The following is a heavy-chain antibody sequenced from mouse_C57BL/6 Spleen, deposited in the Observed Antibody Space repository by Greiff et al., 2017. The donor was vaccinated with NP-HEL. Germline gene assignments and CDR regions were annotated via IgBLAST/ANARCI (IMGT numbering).Heavy chain of an antibody. CDR3: ARHVAWSYGDAMDY. J-gene: IGHJ4*01. D-gene: IGHD1-1*01. CDR1: GFSLTSYG. CDR2: IWSDGST. Sequence: VKVEESGPGLVAPSQSLSITCTVSGFSLTSYGVHWVRQPPGKGLEWLVVIWSDGSTTYNSALKSRLSISKDNSKSQVFLKMNSLQTDDTAMYYCARHVAWSYGDAMDYWGQGTSVTVSS. V-gene: IGHV2-6-1*01.